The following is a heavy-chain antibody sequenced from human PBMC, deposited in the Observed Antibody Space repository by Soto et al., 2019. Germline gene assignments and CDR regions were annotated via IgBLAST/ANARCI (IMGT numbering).Heavy chain of an antibody. CDR1: GFTFNYYW. D-gene: IGHD3-16*01. CDR3: ARVFTAHDRRDY. Sequence: GGSLRLSCVASGFTFNYYWMHWVRQAPGKGLMWVSRLQTDGSHPDYADSVKGRFTISRDNAKNTLYLQMNNLRAEDTAVYYCARVFTAHDRRDYWGQGTLVTVSS. J-gene: IGHJ4*02. CDR2: LQTDGSHP. V-gene: IGHV3-74*01.